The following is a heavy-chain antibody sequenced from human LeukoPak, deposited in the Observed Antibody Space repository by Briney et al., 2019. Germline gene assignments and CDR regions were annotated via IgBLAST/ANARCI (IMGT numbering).Heavy chain of an antibody. D-gene: IGHD6-6*01. Sequence: ASVKVSCKASGYTFTGYYIHWVRQAPGQGLEWMGWINPNSGASTYARKFQGRVTMTRDTSIRTAYMELSRLRSDDTAVYYCARDRGSIAARFDYWGRGTVVTVSS. J-gene: IGHJ4*02. CDR3: ARDRGSIAARFDY. V-gene: IGHV1-2*02. CDR2: INPNSGAS. CDR1: GYTFTGYY.